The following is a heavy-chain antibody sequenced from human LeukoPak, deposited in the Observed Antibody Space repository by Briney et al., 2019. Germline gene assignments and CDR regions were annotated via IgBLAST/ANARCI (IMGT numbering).Heavy chain of an antibody. Sequence: PSETLSLTCTVSGGSISSGSFYWTWIRQAPGKGLEWIGYNSDMGNSNYSPSLKSRVTISVDTSKNQFSLKVTSVTAADTAVYYCARENYYRSGSPFDYWGQGILVTVSS. D-gene: IGHD3-10*01. J-gene: IGHJ4*02. V-gene: IGHV4-61*01. CDR2: NSDMGNS. CDR1: GGSISSGSFY. CDR3: ARENYYRSGSPFDY.